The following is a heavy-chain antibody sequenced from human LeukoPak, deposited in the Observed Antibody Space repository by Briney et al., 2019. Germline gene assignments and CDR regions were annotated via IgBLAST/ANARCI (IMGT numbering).Heavy chain of an antibody. CDR1: GLTFDDYA. CDR3: ARSEVFLDY. CDR2: ITWNSGTV. Sequence: GGSLRLSCAASGLTFDDYAMHWVRQAPGKGLEWVSGITWNSGTVGYADSVRGRFTISRDNAKNSLYLQMNSLRAEDTAVYYCARSEVFLDYWGQGTLVTVSS. V-gene: IGHV3-9*01. J-gene: IGHJ4*02.